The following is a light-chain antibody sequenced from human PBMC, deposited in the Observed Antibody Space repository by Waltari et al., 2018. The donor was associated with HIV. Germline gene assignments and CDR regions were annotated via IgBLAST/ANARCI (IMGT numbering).Light chain of an antibody. J-gene: IGLJ3*02. CDR1: SPNFGSRF. V-gene: IGLV1-51*01. CDR2: DNT. CDR3: GTWDSSVGAAV. Sequence: QSVLTQPPSVSAAPGPKVTISYPGSSPNFGSRFVSWYQHLPAASPRLLIYDNTKRPSWISDRFSGSTSGTAATLGITGLQTGDEADYYCGTWDSSVGAAVFGGGTRLTVL.